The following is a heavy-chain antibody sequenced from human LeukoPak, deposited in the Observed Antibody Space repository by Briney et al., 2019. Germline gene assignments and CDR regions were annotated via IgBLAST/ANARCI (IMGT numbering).Heavy chain of an antibody. Sequence: GGSLRLSCVASEFTFSTYWMSWVRQAPGKGLEWVANINYDGGETYYVDSVRGRFTISRDNAKNSPYLQMNSLRAEDTAVYYRARSSGIGTTDYWGQGTLVTVSS. CDR1: EFTFSTYW. CDR2: INYDGGET. CDR3: ARSSGIGTTDY. V-gene: IGHV3-7*03. D-gene: IGHD1-1*01. J-gene: IGHJ4*02.